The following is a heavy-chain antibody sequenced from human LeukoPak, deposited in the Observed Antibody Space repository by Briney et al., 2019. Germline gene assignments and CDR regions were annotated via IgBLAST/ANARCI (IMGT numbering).Heavy chain of an antibody. Sequence: ASVKVSCKASGYTFTGYYMHWVRQAPGQGLEWMGWINPNSGGTNYAQKFQGRVTMTGDTSISTAYMELSRLRSDDTAVYYCARDIGDDYGFVDDYWGQRTLVTVSS. CDR3: ARDIGDDYGFVDDY. CDR2: INPNSGGT. J-gene: IGHJ4*02. D-gene: IGHD4-17*01. V-gene: IGHV1-2*02. CDR1: GYTFTGYY.